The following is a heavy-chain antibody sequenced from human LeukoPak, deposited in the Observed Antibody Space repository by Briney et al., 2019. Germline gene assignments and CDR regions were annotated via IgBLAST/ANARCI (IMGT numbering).Heavy chain of an antibody. CDR2: ISGSGGST. CDR1: GFTFSSYA. CDR3: ARDPSGWPSHFPNFDY. D-gene: IGHD6-19*01. V-gene: IGHV3-23*01. Sequence: GGSLRLSCAASGFTFSSYAMSWVRQAPGKGLEWVSAISGSGGSTYYADSVKGRFTVSRDNSKNTLYLQMNSLRAEDTAVYYCARDPSGWPSHFPNFDYWGQGTLVTVSS. J-gene: IGHJ4*02.